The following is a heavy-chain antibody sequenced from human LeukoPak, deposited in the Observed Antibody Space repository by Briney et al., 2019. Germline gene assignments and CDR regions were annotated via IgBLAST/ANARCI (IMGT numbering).Heavy chain of an antibody. D-gene: IGHD6-13*01. CDR1: GFTFSSYS. J-gene: IGHJ4*02. Sequence: PGGSLRLSCAASGFTFSSYSMNWVRQAPGKGLEWISSISSSSSYIYYADSVKGRFTISRDNAKNSLYLQMNSLRAEDTAVYYCARVSSPRRTNYFDYWGQGTLVTVSS. V-gene: IGHV3-21*01. CDR2: ISSSSSYI. CDR3: ARVSSPRRTNYFDY.